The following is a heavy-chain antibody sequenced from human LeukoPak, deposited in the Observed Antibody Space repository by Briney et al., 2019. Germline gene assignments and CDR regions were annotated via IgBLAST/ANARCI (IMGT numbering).Heavy chain of an antibody. J-gene: IGHJ2*01. Sequence: GGSLRLSCAASGFTFSSYWMSWVRQAPGKGLEWVANIKQDGSEKYYVGSVKGRFTISRDNAKNSLYLQMNSLRAEDTAVYYCARDPGYSSGHTDWYFDLWGRGTLVTVSS. CDR2: IKQDGSEK. V-gene: IGHV3-7*01. CDR3: ARDPGYSSGHTDWYFDL. CDR1: GFTFSSYW. D-gene: IGHD6-19*01.